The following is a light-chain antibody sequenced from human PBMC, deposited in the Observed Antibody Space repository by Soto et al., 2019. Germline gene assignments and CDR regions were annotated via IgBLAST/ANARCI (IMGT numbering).Light chain of an antibody. CDR3: QHYGSSRT. V-gene: IGKV3-20*01. J-gene: IGKJ1*01. CDR1: QSVSSSY. CDR2: GTS. Sequence: EIVLTQSPGTLSLSPGERATLSCRASQSVSSSYLGWYQQKPGQAPRLLIWGTSNRAGGIPDRFSGSGSGTVFTLTISRLAPEDFAVYYCQHYGSSRTFGQGTKVEIK.